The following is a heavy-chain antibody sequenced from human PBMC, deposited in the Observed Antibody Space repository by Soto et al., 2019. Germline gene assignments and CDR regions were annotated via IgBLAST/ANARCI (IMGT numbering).Heavy chain of an antibody. Sequence: QVQLQESGPGLVKPSQTLSLTCTVSGGSISSGGYYWSWIRQHPGKGLEWIGYIYYSGSTYYNPSLESRVTISVDTSKNQFSRKLSSVTAADTAVYYCARGRTSSPTPGDYWGQGTLVTVSS. CDR2: IYYSGST. CDR1: GGSISSGGYY. V-gene: IGHV4-31*03. J-gene: IGHJ4*02. CDR3: ARGRTSSPTPGDY.